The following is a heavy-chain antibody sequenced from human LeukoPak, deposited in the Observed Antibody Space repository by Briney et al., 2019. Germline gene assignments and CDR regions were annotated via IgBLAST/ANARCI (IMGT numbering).Heavy chain of an antibody. J-gene: IGHJ4*02. CDR3: ARQEVGQLWGSYHYLFDY. Sequence: SETLSLTCNVSDGSIINYYWSWLRQPPGKGLEWIGYVYYTGSTNYNPSLKSRVTISVDTSKNQFSLKLTSVTAADTAVYYCARQEVGQLWGSYHYLFDYWGQGTLVTVSS. CDR2: VYYTGST. CDR1: DGSIINYY. D-gene: IGHD3-16*02. V-gene: IGHV4-59*08.